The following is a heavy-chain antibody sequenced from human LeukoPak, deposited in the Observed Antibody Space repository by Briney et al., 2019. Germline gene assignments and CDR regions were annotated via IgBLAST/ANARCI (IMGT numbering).Heavy chain of an antibody. CDR3: ARGRSGLTARRGWFDP. V-gene: IGHV3-21*01. CDR2: IISSSSYI. J-gene: IGHJ5*02. Sequence: GGSLRLSCAASGFTFDDYGMSWLRQAPGKGLEWVSAIISSSSYIYYAVSVKGRFTISRDNAKISLYLQMNSLRAEDTAVYYCARGRSGLTARRGWFDPWGQGTLVTVSS. CDR1: GFTFDDYG. D-gene: IGHD6-6*01.